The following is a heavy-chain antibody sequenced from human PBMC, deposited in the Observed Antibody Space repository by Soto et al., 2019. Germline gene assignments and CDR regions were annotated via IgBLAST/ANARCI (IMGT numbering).Heavy chain of an antibody. Sequence: QVQLQESGPGLVKPSETLSLTCTVSGGSISSYYWSWIRQPPGQGLEWIGYIYYSGSTNYNPARTSLVTISVHTSKNQSSLKPSSETAADPAVYYCARSAIAVAGINFQHWGQGTLVTVSS. J-gene: IGHJ1*01. CDR3: ARSAIAVAGINFQH. V-gene: IGHV4-59*01. CDR1: GGSISSYY. D-gene: IGHD6-19*01. CDR2: IYYSGST.